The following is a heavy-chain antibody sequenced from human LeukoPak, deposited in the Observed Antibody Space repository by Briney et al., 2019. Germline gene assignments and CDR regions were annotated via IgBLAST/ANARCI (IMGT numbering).Heavy chain of an antibody. J-gene: IGHJ3*02. V-gene: IGHV3-48*04. CDR2: ISSSSSTI. D-gene: IGHD4-17*01. CDR3: ARDRAVTTLHDAFDI. CDR1: GFTFSSYS. Sequence: PGGSLRLSCAASGFTFSSYSMNWVRQAPGKGLEWVSYISSSSSTIYYADSVKGRFTISRDNAKNSLYLHMNSLRAEDTAVYYCARDRAVTTLHDAFDIWGQGTMVTVSS.